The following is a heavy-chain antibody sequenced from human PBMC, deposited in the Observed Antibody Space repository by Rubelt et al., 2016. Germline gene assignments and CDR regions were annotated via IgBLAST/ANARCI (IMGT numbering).Heavy chain of an antibody. J-gene: IGHJ5*02. V-gene: IGHV1-18*01. D-gene: IGHD6-19*01. CDR3: AGDKEWLATRGFQNWFDP. CDR1: GYTFTSYG. Sequence: QVQLVQSGAEVKKPGASVKVSCKASGYTFTSYGISWVRQAPGQGLEWMGWISAYNGNTNYAQKLQGRGTMTTDTSTSTAYMELRSLRSDDTAVYYCAGDKEWLATRGFQNWFDPWGQGTLVTVSS. CDR2: ISAYNGNT.